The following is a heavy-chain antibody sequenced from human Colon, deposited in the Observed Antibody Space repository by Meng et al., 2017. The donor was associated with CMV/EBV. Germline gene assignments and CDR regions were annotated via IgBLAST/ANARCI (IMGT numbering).Heavy chain of an antibody. CDR2: ISNGGSTI. CDR3: ARALGYCSSTSCYSGGYGMDV. J-gene: IGHJ6*02. D-gene: IGHD2-2*02. Sequence: GGSLRLSCAASGFTFSDYYMSWIRQAPGKGLEWVSYISNGGSTIYYADSVKGRFTISRDNANNSLYLQMNSLRAEDTAVYYCARALGYCSSTSCYSGGYGMDVWGQGTTVTVSS. V-gene: IGHV3-11*04. CDR1: GFTFSDYY.